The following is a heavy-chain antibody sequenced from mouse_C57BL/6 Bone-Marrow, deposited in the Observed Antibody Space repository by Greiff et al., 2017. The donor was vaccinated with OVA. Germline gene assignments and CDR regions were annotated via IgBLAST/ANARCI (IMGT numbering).Heavy chain of an antibody. J-gene: IGHJ3*01. V-gene: IGHV1-64*01. CDR1: GYTFTSYW. Sequence: QVQLQQPGAELVKPGASVKLSCKASGYTFTSYWMHWVKQRPGQGLEWIGRIHPNSGGTEYNAKFQSKATLTVDTSSSTAYMQRSSLTSEDSAVDCWVVDSRVCAYWGQGTVVTVSA. D-gene: IGHD1-1*01. CDR2: IHPNSGGT. CDR3: VVDSRVCAY.